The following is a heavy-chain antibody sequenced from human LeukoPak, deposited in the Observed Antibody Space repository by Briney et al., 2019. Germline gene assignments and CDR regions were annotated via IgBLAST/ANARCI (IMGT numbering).Heavy chain of an antibody. CDR1: GGSISSYY. CDR3: ARHGTYSSGWWEGYYGMDV. CDR2: IYYSGST. V-gene: IGHV4-59*01. D-gene: IGHD6-19*01. Sequence: SETLSLTRTVSGGSISSYYWSWIRQPPGKGLEWIGYIYYSGSTNYNPSLKSRVTISVDTSKNQFSLKLSSVTAADTAVYYCARHGTYSSGWWEGYYGMDVWGQGTTVTVSS. J-gene: IGHJ6*02.